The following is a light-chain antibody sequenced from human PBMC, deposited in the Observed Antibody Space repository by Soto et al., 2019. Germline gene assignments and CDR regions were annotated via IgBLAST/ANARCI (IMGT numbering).Light chain of an antibody. CDR2: GAS. CDR1: QSISSW. CDR3: QQTYITPWT. Sequence: DIQMTQSPSTLSASVGDRVTITCRASQSISSWLAWYQQKPGKVPKLLIYGASSLQSGVPSRFSGSGSGTDFTLTISSLQPEDFATYYCQQTYITPWTFGQGTKVEI. J-gene: IGKJ1*01. V-gene: IGKV1-39*01.